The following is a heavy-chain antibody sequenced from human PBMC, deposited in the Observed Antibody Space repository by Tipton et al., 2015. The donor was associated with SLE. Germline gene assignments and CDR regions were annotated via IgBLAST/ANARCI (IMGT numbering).Heavy chain of an antibody. Sequence: TLSLTCTVSGYSISIGYYWAWIRQPPGKGLEWIGSVYHSGSTYQNSSVKSRVSMSVDTSKNQFSLKLSSVTAADTAVYYCARGLRADSTSHFDHWGPGTLVTVSS. CDR3: ARGLRADSTSHFDH. CDR1: GYSISIGYY. V-gene: IGHV4-38-2*02. J-gene: IGHJ4*02. CDR2: VYHSGST. D-gene: IGHD6-13*01.